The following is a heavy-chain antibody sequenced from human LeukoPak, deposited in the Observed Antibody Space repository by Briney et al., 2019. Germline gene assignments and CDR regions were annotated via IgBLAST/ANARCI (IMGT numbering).Heavy chain of an antibody. CDR3: AVEIVVVVAAISVDFDY. J-gene: IGHJ4*02. V-gene: IGHV1-69*05. CDR1: GGTFSSYA. Sequence: SVKVSCKASGGTFSSYAISWVRQAPGQGLEWMGGIIPIFGTANYAQKFQGRVTITTDESTSTAYMKLSSLRSEDTAVYYCAVEIVVVVAAISVDFDYWGQGTLVAVSS. D-gene: IGHD2-15*01. CDR2: IIPIFGTA.